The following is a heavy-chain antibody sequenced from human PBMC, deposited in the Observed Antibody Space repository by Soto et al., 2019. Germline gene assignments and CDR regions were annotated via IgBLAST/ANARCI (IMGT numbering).Heavy chain of an antibody. CDR3: AIDAAVGLFDY. Sequence: QVQLVQSGAEVKKPGASVKVSCKASGYTFTSYGISWVRQAPGQGLEWMGWIGTYNGSTKYAQKLQGRVTMTTDTSTSTAYMELRSLRSDDTAVYYCAIDAAVGLFDYWGQGTLVTVSS. J-gene: IGHJ4*02. D-gene: IGHD1-26*01. V-gene: IGHV1-18*01. CDR2: IGTYNGST. CDR1: GYTFTSYG.